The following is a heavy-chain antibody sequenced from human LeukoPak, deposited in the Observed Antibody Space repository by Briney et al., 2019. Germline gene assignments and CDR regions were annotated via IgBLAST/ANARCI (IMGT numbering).Heavy chain of an antibody. CDR1: GYSFTGYW. Sequence: GESLKISCKGSGYSFTGYWIGWVRQMPGKGLEWMGIIYPGDSDTRYSPSFQGQVTTSADKSISTAYLQWSSLKASDTAMYYCARDYGGNSYYYGMDVWGQGTTVTVSS. J-gene: IGHJ6*02. CDR2: IYPGDSDT. CDR3: ARDYGGNSYYYGMDV. D-gene: IGHD4-17*01. V-gene: IGHV5-51*01.